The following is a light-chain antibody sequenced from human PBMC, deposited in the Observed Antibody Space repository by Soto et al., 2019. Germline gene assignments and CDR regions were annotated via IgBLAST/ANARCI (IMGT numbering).Light chain of an antibody. V-gene: IGLV1-40*01. CDR3: ATWDDSRKGV. CDR2: NYT. J-gene: IGLJ1*01. CDR1: NSNIGADYG. Sequence: QSVLTQPPSVSGAPGQRVTISCTGSNSNIGADYGVHWYQQFPGTAPKLLISNYTNRPSGVPDRFSASRSGSSASLAITGLQSEDEATYYCATWDDSRKGVFGTGTKVTVL.